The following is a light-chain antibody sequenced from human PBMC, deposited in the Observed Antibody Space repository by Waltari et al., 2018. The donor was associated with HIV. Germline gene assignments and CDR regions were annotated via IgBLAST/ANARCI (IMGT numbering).Light chain of an antibody. V-gene: IGLV2-8*01. Sequence: QSALTQPPSASGSPGQSVTLSCTGTSSDVGGYNYVSWPQQHPGKAPKLMIYDVIKRPPGVPDRCSGSKSGNTASLTVSGLQPEDEADYYCSAHAGSKVVFGGGTRLTVL. CDR1: SSDVGGYNY. J-gene: IGLJ2*01. CDR3: SAHAGSKVV. CDR2: DVI.